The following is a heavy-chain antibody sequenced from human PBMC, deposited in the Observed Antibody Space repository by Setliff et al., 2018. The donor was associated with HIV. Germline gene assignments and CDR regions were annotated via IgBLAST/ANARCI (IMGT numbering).Heavy chain of an antibody. CDR1: GGSITSNNYY. CDR2: IYYSGST. CDR3: ARVNKDSYDSSGNYAFEN. Sequence: SETLSLTCTVSGGSITSNNYYWGWIRQPPGKGLEWIGSIYYSGSTYYNPSLKSRVTISVDTSKNQFSLKLRSVTAADTAVYYCARVNKDSYDSSGNYAFENWGQGTLVTAPQ. V-gene: IGHV4-39*07. J-gene: IGHJ4*02. D-gene: IGHD3-22*01.